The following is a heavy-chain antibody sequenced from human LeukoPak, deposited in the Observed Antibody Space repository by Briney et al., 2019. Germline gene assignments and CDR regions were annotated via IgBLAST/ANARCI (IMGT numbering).Heavy chain of an antibody. CDR3: ARHPPRTDIGYAFDI. CDR2: IFSSGST. J-gene: IGHJ3*02. Sequence: SETLSLTCTVSGGSISNYYWSWIRQPPGKGLEWIGYIFSSGSTNYNPSLASRVTISLVTSKNQFSLRLRSVTAADTAVYYCARHPPRTDIGYAFDIWGQGTVVTVSS. D-gene: IGHD2-15*01. CDR1: GGSISNYY. V-gene: IGHV4-59*08.